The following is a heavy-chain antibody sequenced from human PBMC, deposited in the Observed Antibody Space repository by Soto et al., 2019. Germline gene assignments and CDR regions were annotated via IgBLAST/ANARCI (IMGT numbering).Heavy chain of an antibody. Sequence: SVKVSCKASGYTFTSYGISWVRQAPVQGLEWMGWISAYSGNTNYAQKLQGRVTMTTDTSTSTAYMELRSLRSDDTAVYYCARDIVVVVAARYNWFDPWGQGTLVTVSS. CDR3: ARDIVVVVAARYNWFDP. J-gene: IGHJ5*02. V-gene: IGHV1-18*01. CDR2: ISAYSGNT. CDR1: GYTFTSYG. D-gene: IGHD2-15*01.